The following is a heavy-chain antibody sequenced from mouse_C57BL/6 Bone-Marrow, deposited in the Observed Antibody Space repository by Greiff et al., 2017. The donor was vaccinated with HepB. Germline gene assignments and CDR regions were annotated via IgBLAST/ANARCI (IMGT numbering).Heavy chain of an antibody. Sequence: EVHLVESGGGLVKPGGSLKLSCAASGFTFSSYAMSWVRQTPEKRLEWVATISDGGSYTYYPDNLKGRFTISRDNAKNNLYLQMSHLKSEDTAMYYCARGGPTIVTTWYFNVWGTGTTVTVSS. CDR2: ISDGGSYT. J-gene: IGHJ1*03. D-gene: IGHD2-5*01. V-gene: IGHV5-4*01. CDR1: GFTFSSYA. CDR3: ARGGPTIVTTWYFNV.